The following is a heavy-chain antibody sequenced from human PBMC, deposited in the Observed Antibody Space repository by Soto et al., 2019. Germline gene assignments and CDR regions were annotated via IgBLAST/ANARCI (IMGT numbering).Heavy chain of an antibody. D-gene: IGHD1-7*01. CDR3: ARTNWNFGKFDP. J-gene: IGHJ5*02. CDR1: GGPISSYY. CDR2: IYYSGST. V-gene: IGHV4-59*01. Sequence: TSETLSLTCTVSGGPISSYYWSWIRQPPGKGLEWIGYIYYSGSTNYNPSLKSRVTISVDTSKNQFSLKLSSVTAADTAVYYCARTNWNFGKFDPWGQGTLVTVSS.